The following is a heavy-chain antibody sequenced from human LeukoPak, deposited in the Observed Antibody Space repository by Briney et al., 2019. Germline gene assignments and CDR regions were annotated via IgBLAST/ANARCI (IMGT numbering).Heavy chain of an antibody. Sequence: GGSLRLSCAASGFTFSSYAMHWVRQAPGKGLEWVAVISYDGSNKYYADSVKGRFTISRDNSKNTLYLQINSLRVGDTAVYFCARVGAATFYWYYMDVWGKGTTVTVSS. CDR1: GFTFSSYA. CDR2: ISYDGSNK. J-gene: IGHJ6*03. D-gene: IGHD2-15*01. CDR3: ARVGAATFYWYYMDV. V-gene: IGHV3-30-3*01.